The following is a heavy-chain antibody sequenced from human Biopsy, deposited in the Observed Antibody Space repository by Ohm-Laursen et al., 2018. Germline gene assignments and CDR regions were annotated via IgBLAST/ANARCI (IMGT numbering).Heavy chain of an antibody. CDR1: GESFNGYY. Sequence: SQTLSITCAVYGESFNGYYWSWIRQTPGKGLEWIGEINHSGRTNYNPSLKSRITISLNTYKNQFSLKVRSVTAADTAVNYCLRGVDYYDPYHYYALDVWGQGTTVTVSS. J-gene: IGHJ6*02. V-gene: IGHV4-34*01. CDR2: INHSGRT. D-gene: IGHD3-22*01. CDR3: LRGVDYYDPYHYYALDV.